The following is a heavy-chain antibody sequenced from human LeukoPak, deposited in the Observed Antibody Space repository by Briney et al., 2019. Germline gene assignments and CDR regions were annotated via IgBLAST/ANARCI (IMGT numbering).Heavy chain of an antibody. CDR1: GYSFTSYW. D-gene: IGHD1-1*01. Sequence: GESPKISCKGSGYSFTSYWIGWVRQMPGKGLEWMGIIYPGDSDTRYSPSFQGQVTISADKSISTAYLQWSSLEASDTAMYYCARAGANNYRLFDYWGQGTLVTVSS. CDR2: IYPGDSDT. V-gene: IGHV5-51*01. J-gene: IGHJ4*02. CDR3: ARAGANNYRLFDY.